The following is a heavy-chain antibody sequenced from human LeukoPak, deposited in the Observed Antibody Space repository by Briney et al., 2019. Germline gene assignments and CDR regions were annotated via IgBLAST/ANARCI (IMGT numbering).Heavy chain of an antibody. CDR2: IYYSGST. J-gene: IGHJ4*02. Sequence: SETLSLTCTVSGGSISSCGYYWSWIRQHPGKVLEWIGYIYYSGSTYYNPSLTSRVTISVDTSKNQFSLKLSSVTAADTAVYYCARVPLWIGVSGKYPDDYWGQGTLVTVSS. CDR3: ARVPLWIGVSGKYPDDY. D-gene: IGHD3-10*01. V-gene: IGHV4-31*03. CDR1: GGSISSCGYY.